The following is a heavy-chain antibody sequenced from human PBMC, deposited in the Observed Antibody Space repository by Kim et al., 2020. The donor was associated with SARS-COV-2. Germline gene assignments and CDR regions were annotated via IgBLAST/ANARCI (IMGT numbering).Heavy chain of an antibody. V-gene: IGHV3-33*06. CDR3: AKSPALGDAFDI. Sequence: YYADSVKGRFTISRDNSKNTLYLQMNNMGAEDTAVYYCAKSPALGDAFDIWGQGTMVTVSS. J-gene: IGHJ3*02. D-gene: IGHD3-10*01.